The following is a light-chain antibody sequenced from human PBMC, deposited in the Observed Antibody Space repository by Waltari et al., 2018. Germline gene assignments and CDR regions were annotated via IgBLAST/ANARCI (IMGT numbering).Light chain of an antibody. V-gene: IGLV3-1*01. J-gene: IGLJ2*01. CDR2: QDT. Sequence: NPCQSPGLALYQDTRRPSGIPAPFSGSNSGNTATLTISGTQAMDEAEYYCQAWDSSTYHVVFGRGTKLTVL. CDR3: QAWDSSTYHVV.